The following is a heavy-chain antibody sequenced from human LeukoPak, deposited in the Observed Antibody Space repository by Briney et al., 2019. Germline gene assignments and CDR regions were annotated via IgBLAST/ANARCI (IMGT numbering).Heavy chain of an antibody. CDR1: GYTFTGYY. CDR2: INPNSGGT. CDR3: ARVPPNYYYMDV. Sequence: ASVKVSCKASGYTFTGYYMHWVRQAPGQGLEWMGWINPNSGGTNYAQKFQGRVTMTRGTSISTAYMELSRLRSDDTAVYYCARVPPNYYYMDVWGKGTTVTISS. J-gene: IGHJ6*03. V-gene: IGHV1-2*02.